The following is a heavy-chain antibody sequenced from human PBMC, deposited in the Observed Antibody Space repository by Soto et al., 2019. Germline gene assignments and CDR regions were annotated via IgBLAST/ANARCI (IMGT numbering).Heavy chain of an antibody. CDR3: AREKRANGYFDY. CDR2: IKQAGSEK. V-gene: IGHV3-7*01. D-gene: IGHD6-25*01. CDR1: GFTFSAYC. J-gene: IGHJ4*02. Sequence: GGSLRLSCAASGFTFSAYCMSWVRQAPGKGLGWVANIKQAGSEKYYVDSVNGRFIISRDDAKNSLFLQVNSLRVEDTAVYYCAREKRANGYFDYWGQGTLVTVSS.